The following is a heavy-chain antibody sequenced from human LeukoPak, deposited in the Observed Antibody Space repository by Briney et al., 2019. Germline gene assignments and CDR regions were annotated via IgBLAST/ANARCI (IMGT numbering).Heavy chain of an antibody. J-gene: IGHJ4*02. CDR3: AKYYDIGEDYFDY. V-gene: IGHV3-23*01. D-gene: IGHD3-9*01. CDR1: GFSFRTYA. Sequence: GGSLRLSCAASGFSFRTYAMSWVRQAPGKGLEWVSAISGSGGSTYYADSVKGRFTISRDNSKNTLYLQMNSLRAEDTAVYYCAKYYDIGEDYFDYWGQGTLVTVSS. CDR2: ISGSGGST.